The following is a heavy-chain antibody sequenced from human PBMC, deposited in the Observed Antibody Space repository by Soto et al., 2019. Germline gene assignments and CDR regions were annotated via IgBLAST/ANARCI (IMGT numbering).Heavy chain of an antibody. Sequence: GGPLRLPCEASGFAFRGDGMHWVHQAPGKGLEWVSLIWHDGSQKYYADSVKGRFTISRDNSKNTLHLQMSSLRAEDTAVYYCAREEGVVARAFDYWGQGTLVTVSS. J-gene: IGHJ4*02. V-gene: IGHV3-33*01. CDR2: IWHDGSQK. D-gene: IGHD2-15*01. CDR3: AREEGVVARAFDY. CDR1: GFAFRGDG.